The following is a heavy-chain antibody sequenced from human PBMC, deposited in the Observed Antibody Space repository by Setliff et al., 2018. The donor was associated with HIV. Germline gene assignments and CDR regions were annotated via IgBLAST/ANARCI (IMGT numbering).Heavy chain of an antibody. D-gene: IGHD6-19*01. CDR2: IQYSGSS. Sequence: LSLTCTVSGGSISNYYWTWIRQPPGRGLEWIASIQYSGSSHYNPSLQSRVTISLDTSTKQFSLYLSFVNETDTAVYFCARGRLVAGTPDAFDIWGLGTMVTVSS. CDR3: ARGRLVAGTPDAFDI. V-gene: IGHV4-59*01. CDR1: GGSISNYY. J-gene: IGHJ3*02.